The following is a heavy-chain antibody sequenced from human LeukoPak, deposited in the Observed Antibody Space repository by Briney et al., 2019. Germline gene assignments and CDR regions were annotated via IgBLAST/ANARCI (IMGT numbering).Heavy chain of an antibody. Sequence: GGSLRLSCAASGFTVSSNYMSWVRQAPGKGLEWVSVIYSGGSTYYADSVKGRFTISRDNSKNTLYLRMNSLRAEDTAVYYCARIVADAFDIWGQGTMVTVSS. CDR3: ARIVADAFDI. CDR1: GFTVSSNY. D-gene: IGHD1-26*01. V-gene: IGHV3-53*01. CDR2: IYSGGST. J-gene: IGHJ3*02.